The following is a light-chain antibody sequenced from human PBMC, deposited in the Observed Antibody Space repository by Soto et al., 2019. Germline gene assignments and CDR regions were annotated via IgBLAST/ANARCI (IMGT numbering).Light chain of an antibody. CDR2: AAS. Sequence: DIQMTQSPSSLSASVGDRVTSTCRASQSISSYLNWYQQKPGKAPKLLIYAASSLQSGVPSRFSGSGSGTDFTLTISSLQPEDFATYYCQHVNSYPQTFGQGTKVDIK. J-gene: IGKJ1*01. CDR3: QHVNSYPQT. CDR1: QSISSY. V-gene: IGKV1-39*01.